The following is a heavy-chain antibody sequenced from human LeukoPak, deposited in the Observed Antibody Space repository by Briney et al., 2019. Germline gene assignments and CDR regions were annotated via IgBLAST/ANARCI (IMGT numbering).Heavy chain of an antibody. J-gene: IGHJ4*02. CDR1: GGSFSGYY. CDR2: INHSGST. V-gene: IGHV4-34*01. D-gene: IGHD3-10*01. CDR3: ARQGRRVMVRGVTYHFDY. Sequence: SETLSLTCAVYGGSFSGYYWSWIRQPPGKGLEWIGEINHSGSTNYNPSLKSRVTISVDTSKNQFSLKLSSVTAADTAVYYCARQGRRVMVRGVTYHFDYWGQGTLVTVSS.